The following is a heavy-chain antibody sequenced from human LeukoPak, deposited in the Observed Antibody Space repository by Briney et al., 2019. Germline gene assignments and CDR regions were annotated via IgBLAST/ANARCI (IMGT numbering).Heavy chain of an antibody. CDR3: ARAGGKGVLRYFDWLLLERARDAFDI. J-gene: IGHJ3*02. D-gene: IGHD3-9*01. CDR2: ISYDGSDK. Sequence: PGGSLRLSCAASGFTFSNYVMHWVRQAPGKGLEWVALISYDGSDKYYADSVKGRFTISRDNSKNTLYLQMNSLRAEDTAVYYCARAGGKGVLRYFDWLLLERARDAFDIWGQGTMVTVSS. V-gene: IGHV3-30*03. CDR1: GFTFSNYV.